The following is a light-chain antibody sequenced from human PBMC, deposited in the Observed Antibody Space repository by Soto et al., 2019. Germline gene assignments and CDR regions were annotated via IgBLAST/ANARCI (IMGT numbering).Light chain of an antibody. J-gene: IGKJ1*01. CDR2: KAS. CDR1: QSINNY. CDR3: QQYESFPRT. V-gene: IGKV1-5*03. Sequence: DIQMTQSPSTLSASVGDRVTITCRASQSINNYLAWYQQKPGKAPKLLIYKASILGSGVPPRFSGSGSGTEFTLSISSLQPDDFATYYCQQYESFPRTFGQGTKVEIK.